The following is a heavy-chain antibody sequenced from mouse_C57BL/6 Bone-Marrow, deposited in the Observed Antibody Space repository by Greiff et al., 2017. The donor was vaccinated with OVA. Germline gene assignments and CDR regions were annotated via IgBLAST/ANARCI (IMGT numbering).Heavy chain of an antibody. J-gene: IGHJ3*01. D-gene: IGHD2-4*01. V-gene: IGHV14-4*01. CDR2: IDPETGDP. CDR3: TTIYYDYDRFAY. Sequence: EVQLQQSGAELVRPGASVKLSCTASGFNIKDDYMHWVKQRPEQGLEWIGWIDPETGDPASASKFQGKATITADTSSSTAYLQLSSLTSEDTAVYYCTTIYYDYDRFAYWGQGTLVTVSA. CDR1: GFNIKDDY.